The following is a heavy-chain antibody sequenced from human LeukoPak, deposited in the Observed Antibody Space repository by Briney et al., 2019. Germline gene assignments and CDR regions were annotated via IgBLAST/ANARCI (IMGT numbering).Heavy chain of an antibody. CDR1: GFSFSNYW. CDR2: IKQDESEK. D-gene: IGHD1-26*01. V-gene: IGHV3-7*03. CDR3: ARLVGDVTTWDC. J-gene: IGHJ4*02. Sequence: SGGSLRLSCTASGFSFSNYWTSWVRQAPGKGLEWVASIKQDESEKYYVDSVKGRFTTSRDNAKSSLYLQMNALRGEDTAVYYCARLVGDVTTWDCWGQGTLVTVSS.